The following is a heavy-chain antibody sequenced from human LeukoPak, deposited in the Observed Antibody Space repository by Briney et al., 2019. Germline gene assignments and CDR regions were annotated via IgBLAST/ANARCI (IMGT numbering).Heavy chain of an antibody. CDR3: AGDGDRTSWYYY. Sequence: KPSETLSLTCTVPGGSIISYYWSWIRQPAGKGLEWIGHMYTSGSTNYNPSLKSRVTISVDKSKNQFSLKLSSVTAADTAVYYCAGDGDRTSWYYYWGQGTLVTVSS. D-gene: IGHD6-13*01. J-gene: IGHJ4*02. CDR1: GGSIISYY. CDR2: MYTSGST. V-gene: IGHV4-4*07.